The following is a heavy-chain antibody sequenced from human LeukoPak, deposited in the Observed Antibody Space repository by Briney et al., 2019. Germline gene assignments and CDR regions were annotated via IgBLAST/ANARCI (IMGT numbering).Heavy chain of an antibody. Sequence: GGSLRLSCAASGFTFDDYGMSWVRQAPGKGLEWISNIHWNGGRTGYADSVKGRFTISRDNAKDSLYLQMNSLRDEDTAVYYCARGAGRGGYYFDYWGQGTLVTVSS. J-gene: IGHJ4*02. V-gene: IGHV3-20*04. D-gene: IGHD6-13*01. CDR3: ARGAGRGGYYFDY. CDR2: IHWNGGRT. CDR1: GFTFDDYG.